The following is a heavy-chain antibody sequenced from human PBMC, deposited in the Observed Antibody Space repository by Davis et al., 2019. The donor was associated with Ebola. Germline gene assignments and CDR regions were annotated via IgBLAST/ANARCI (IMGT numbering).Heavy chain of an antibody. CDR3: ARSSNQLLSYYYGMDV. V-gene: IGHV3-30*03. CDR2: ISYDGSNK. CDR1: GFTFSSYG. Sequence: GGSLRLSCAASGFTFSSYGMHWVRQAPGKVLEWVAVISYDGSNKYYADSVKGRFTISRDNSKNTLYLQMDSLRAEDTAVYFCARSSNQLLSYYYGMDVWGQGTTVSVSS. J-gene: IGHJ6*02. D-gene: IGHD1-26*01.